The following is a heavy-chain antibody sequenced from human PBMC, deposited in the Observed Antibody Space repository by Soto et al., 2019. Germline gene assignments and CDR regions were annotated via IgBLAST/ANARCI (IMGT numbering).Heavy chain of an antibody. V-gene: IGHV3-15*01. CDR2: IKSKTDGGTT. D-gene: IGHD2-2*01. J-gene: IGHJ4*02. CDR3: TYHCSSTSCPIDY. Sequence: GGSLRLSCAASGFTFSNAWMSWVRQAPGKGLEWVGRIKSKTDGGTTDYAAPVKGRFTISRDDSKNTLYLQMNSLKTEDTAVYYCTYHCSSTSCPIDYWGQGTLVTVSS. CDR1: GFTFSNAW.